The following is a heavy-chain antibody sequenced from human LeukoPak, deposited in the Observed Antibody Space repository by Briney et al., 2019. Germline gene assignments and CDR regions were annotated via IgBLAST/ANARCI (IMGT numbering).Heavy chain of an antibody. D-gene: IGHD2-8*01. CDR2: INHSGST. V-gene: IGHV4-34*01. CDR3: ARGLIVLMVYAIRNTGWFDP. Sequence: PSETLSLTCAVSGGSFSGYYWSWIRQPPGKGLEWIGEINHSGSTNYNPSLKSRVTISVDTSKNQFSLKLSSVTAADTAVYYCARGLIVLMVYAIRNTGWFDPWGQGTLVTVSS. J-gene: IGHJ5*02. CDR1: GGSFSGYY.